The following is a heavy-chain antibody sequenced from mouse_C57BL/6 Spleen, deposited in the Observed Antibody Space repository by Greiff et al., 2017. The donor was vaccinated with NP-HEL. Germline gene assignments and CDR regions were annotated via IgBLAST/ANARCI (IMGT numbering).Heavy chain of an antibody. CDR3: ARLPYYAMDY. Sequence: EVQLQQSGPELVKPGASVKMSCKASGYTFTDYNMHWVKQSHGKSLEWIGYINPNNGGTSYNQKFKGKATLTINKASSTAYMELRSLTSEDSAVYYCARLPYYAMDYWGQGTSVTVSS. V-gene: IGHV1-22*01. J-gene: IGHJ4*01. CDR1: GYTFTDYN. CDR2: INPNNGGT.